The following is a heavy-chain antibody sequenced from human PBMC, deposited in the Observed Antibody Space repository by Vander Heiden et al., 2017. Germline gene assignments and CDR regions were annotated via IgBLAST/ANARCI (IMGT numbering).Heavy chain of an antibody. Sequence: QVQLVQSGAEVKKPGASVQVSCKASGYTFTSYAMYWVRQAPGQSLEWVGCITAGNDNTKYSQRLQDRVIITRDTSASTVYMELSSLRSEDTAVYYCARSLDSSGYYPADFWGQGTLVTVSS. D-gene: IGHD3-22*01. CDR1: GYTFTSYA. CDR3: ARSLDSSGYYPADF. J-gene: IGHJ4*02. V-gene: IGHV1-3*01. CDR2: ITAGNDNT.